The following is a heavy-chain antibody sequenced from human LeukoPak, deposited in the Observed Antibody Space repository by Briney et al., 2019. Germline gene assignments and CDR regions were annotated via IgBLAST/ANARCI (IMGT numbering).Heavy chain of an antibody. Sequence: SETLSLTCTVSGGSISSYYWGWIRQPPGKGLEWIGSIYYSGSTYYNPSLKSRVTISVDTSKNQFSLKLSSVTAADAAVYYCAREVSRLPIMSPYFDYWGQGTLVTVSS. CDR3: AREVSRLPIMSPYFDY. V-gene: IGHV4-39*07. D-gene: IGHD2-15*01. J-gene: IGHJ4*02. CDR1: GGSISSYY. CDR2: IYYSGST.